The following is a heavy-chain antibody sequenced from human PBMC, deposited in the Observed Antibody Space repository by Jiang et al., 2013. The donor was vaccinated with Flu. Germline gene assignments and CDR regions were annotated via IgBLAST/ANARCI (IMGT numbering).Heavy chain of an antibody. CDR3: VRQVIIYDFWSGYQTDPGEPDF. CDR1: GGSISSTSHY. D-gene: IGHD3-3*01. CDR2: IYYSGSA. Sequence: PGLVKASETLSLTCTVSGGSISSTSHYWGWIRQPPGKGLEWIGNIYYSGSANYNASLESRATISVDTSNNQFSLKVTSVTAADTGVYYCVRQVIIYDFWSGYQTDPGEPDFWGQGILVSVSS. J-gene: IGHJ4*02. V-gene: IGHV4-39*01.